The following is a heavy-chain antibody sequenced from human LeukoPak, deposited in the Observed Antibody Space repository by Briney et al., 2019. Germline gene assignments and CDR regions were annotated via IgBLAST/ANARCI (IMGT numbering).Heavy chain of an antibody. CDR3: ARNRNPDYGLDV. J-gene: IGHJ6*02. V-gene: IGHV3-66*01. CDR2: IYSGGST. Sequence: GGSLRLSCAASGFTFSSYYMSWVRQTPGRGLGWVSVIYSGGSTYYADSVRGRFTISRDNSKNTLYLQMNSLRAEDTAIYYCARNRNPDYGLDVWAKGPRSPSP. D-gene: IGHD1-14*01. CDR1: GFTFSSYY.